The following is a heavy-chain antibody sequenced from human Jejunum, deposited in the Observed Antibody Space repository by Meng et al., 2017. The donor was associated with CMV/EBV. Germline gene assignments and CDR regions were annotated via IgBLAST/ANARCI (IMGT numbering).Heavy chain of an antibody. Sequence: ISSGYFWGWIRQPPGKGLEWIGSIYHGGSTYHNPSLKSRVTISEDTSKSQFSLKLRSVTAADTAVYYCARAGGNKWNYYYHGMDVWGQGTTVTVSS. D-gene: IGHD4-23*01. J-gene: IGHJ6*02. CDR2: IYHGGST. CDR3: ARAGGNKWNYYYHGMDV. CDR1: ISSGYF. V-gene: IGHV4-38-2*02.